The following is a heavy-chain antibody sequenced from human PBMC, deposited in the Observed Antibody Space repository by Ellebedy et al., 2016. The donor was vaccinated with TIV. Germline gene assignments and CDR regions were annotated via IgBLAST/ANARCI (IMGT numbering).Heavy chain of an antibody. CDR1: GFTFNRYV. CDR3: ASDLQDYRRSSYFDY. Sequence: PGGSLRLSCVVSGFTFNRYVMHWVRQPPGKGLEWVAVISFDGSSESYADSVKGRFIISRDNSKNTLYLQMNSLTPGDTAVYYCASDLQDYRRSSYFDYWGQGTLVTVSS. CDR2: ISFDGSSE. J-gene: IGHJ4*02. V-gene: IGHV3-30-3*01. D-gene: IGHD6-6*01.